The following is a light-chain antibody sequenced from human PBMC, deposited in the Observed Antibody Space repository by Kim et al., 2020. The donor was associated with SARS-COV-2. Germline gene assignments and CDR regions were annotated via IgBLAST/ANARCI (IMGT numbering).Light chain of an antibody. J-gene: IGKJ5*01. CDR2: AAS. V-gene: IGKV1-39*01. CDR1: QSISSY. CDR3: QQSYSTPFT. Sequence: ASVGDRVTSTCRASQSISSYLNWYQQKPGKAPKLLIYAASSLQSGVPSRFSGSGSGTDFTLTISSLQPEDFATYYCQQSYSTPFTFGQGTRLEIK.